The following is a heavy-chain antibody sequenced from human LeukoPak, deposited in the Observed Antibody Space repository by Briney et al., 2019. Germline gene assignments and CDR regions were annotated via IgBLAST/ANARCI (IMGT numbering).Heavy chain of an antibody. CDR1: GFTFSSYW. V-gene: IGHV3-74*01. J-gene: IGHJ3*02. CDR2: INGDGSST. CDR3: ARETQAFDI. Sequence: GGSLRLSCAASGFTFSSYWMHWVRQAPGEGLVWVSRINGDGSSTYYADSVKGRFTISRDNAKNTLYLQMNSLRAEDTAVYYCARETQAFDIWGQGTTVTVSS.